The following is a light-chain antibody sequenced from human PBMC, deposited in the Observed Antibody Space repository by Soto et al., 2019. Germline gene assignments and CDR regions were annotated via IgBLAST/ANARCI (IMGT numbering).Light chain of an antibody. J-gene: IGKJ5*01. V-gene: IGKV1-39*01. CDR2: AES. CDR3: PQTYTSIT. Sequence: EIQMTQSPSSLSASVGDRFTITCRASQYIGIYLNWYQKKPGKAPKVLIHAESRVQSGVPSTFSASGSGTDFALTISSLQPEDFATYYCPQTYTSITVGPVTRLEIK. CDR1: QYIGIY.